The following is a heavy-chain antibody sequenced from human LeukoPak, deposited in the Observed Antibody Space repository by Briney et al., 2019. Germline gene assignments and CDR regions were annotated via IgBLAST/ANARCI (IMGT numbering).Heavy chain of an antibody. CDR1: GESFSDYY. CDR2: INHGGRT. Sequence: SETLSLTCAVYGESFSDYYWTWIRQPPGKGLGWIGEINHGGRTNYNPSLKSRVTMSVDSSKKQFSLKLSSVNAADTAVYYCARGPAYCGGGDCYPRFDSWGQGSLITVSS. D-gene: IGHD2-21*02. CDR3: ARGPAYCGGGDCYPRFDS. J-gene: IGHJ4*02. V-gene: IGHV4-34*01.